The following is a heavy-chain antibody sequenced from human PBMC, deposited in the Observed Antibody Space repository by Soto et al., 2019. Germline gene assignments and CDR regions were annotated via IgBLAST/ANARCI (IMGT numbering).Heavy chain of an antibody. D-gene: IGHD4-17*01. CDR2: IYPGDSDT. J-gene: IGHJ5*02. Sequence: PGESLKISCKGSGYSFISYWIGWLRQMPGKGLEWMGIIYPGDSDTRYSPSFQGQVTISADKSISTAYLQWSSLKASDTAMYYCAKDLDYGGNSDLFAPWGQGTLVTVSS. CDR1: GYSFISYW. CDR3: AKDLDYGGNSDLFAP. V-gene: IGHV5-51*01.